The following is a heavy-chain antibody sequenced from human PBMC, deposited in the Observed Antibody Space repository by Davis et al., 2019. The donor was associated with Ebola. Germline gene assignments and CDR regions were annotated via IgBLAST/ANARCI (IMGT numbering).Heavy chain of an antibody. CDR1: GGSINTYY. Sequence: SETLSLTCTVSGGSINTYYWGWIRQPPGKGLEWIGTIYYSGSTYYNPSLKSRVTISVDTSKNQFSLKLSSVTAADTAVFYCARVVRGGSLDYWGQGTLVTVSS. J-gene: IGHJ4*02. V-gene: IGHV4-39*01. D-gene: IGHD1-26*01. CDR3: ARVVRGGSLDY. CDR2: IYYSGST.